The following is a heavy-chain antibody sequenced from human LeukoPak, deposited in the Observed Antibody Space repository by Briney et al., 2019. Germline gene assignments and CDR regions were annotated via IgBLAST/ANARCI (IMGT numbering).Heavy chain of an antibody. V-gene: IGHV4-4*07. D-gene: IGHD3-16*01. CDR3: ARVGDYALKD. CDR1: GGSINNYY. CDR2: IYTSGST. J-gene: IGHJ4*02. Sequence: SETLSLTCTVSGGSINNYYWSWIRQPAGKGLEWIGCIYTSGSTNYNPSLKSRVTMSVDTSKNQCTLKLSSVTAADTAVYYCARVGDYALKDWGQGTPVTVSS.